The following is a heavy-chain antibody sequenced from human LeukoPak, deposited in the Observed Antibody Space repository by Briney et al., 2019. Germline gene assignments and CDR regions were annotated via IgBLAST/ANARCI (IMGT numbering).Heavy chain of an antibody. D-gene: IGHD3-3*01. V-gene: IGHV1-69*01. CDR2: IIPIFGTA. CDR3: ARSPITIIGVARIYYFDY. CDR1: GGTFSSYA. Sequence: SVKVSCKASGGTFSSYAISWVRQAPGQGLEWMGGIIPIFGTANYAQKFQGRVTITADESTSTAYMEPSSLRSEDTAVYYCARSPITIIGVARIYYFDYWGQGTLVTVSS. J-gene: IGHJ4*02.